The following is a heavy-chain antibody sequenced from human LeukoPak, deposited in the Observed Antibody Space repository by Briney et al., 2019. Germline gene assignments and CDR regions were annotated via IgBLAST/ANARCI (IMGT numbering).Heavy chain of an antibody. D-gene: IGHD3-22*01. CDR1: GFTVSSNY. V-gene: IGHV3-66*01. CDR3: ARGKNYYYDSSGYSLED. Sequence: GGSLRLSCAASGFTVSSNYMSWVRQAPGKGLEWVSVIYSGGSTYYADSVKGRFTISRDNSKNTLYLQMNSLRAEDTAVYYCARGKNYYYDSSGYSLEDWGQGTLVTVSS. CDR2: IYSGGST. J-gene: IGHJ4*02.